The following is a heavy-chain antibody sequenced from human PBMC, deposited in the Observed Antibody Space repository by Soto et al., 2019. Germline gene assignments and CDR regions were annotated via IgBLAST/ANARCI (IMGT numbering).Heavy chain of an antibody. V-gene: IGHV3-33*05. CDR1: GFTLSNYG. CDR3: ARDADTSGLYWYFDL. CDR2: ISGDGRIT. J-gene: IGHJ2*01. D-gene: IGHD3-22*01. Sequence: QLVESGGGVVQPGRSLRLPCAASGFTLSNYGVHWVRQAPGKGLEWVAAISGDGRITYYADSVKGRFTISRDSSRNTVNVQLDSLRAEDTAIYYCARDADTSGLYWYFDLWGRGTLVTVSS.